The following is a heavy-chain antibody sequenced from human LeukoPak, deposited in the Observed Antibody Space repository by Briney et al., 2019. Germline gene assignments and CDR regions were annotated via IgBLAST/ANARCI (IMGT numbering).Heavy chain of an antibody. V-gene: IGHV3-7*01. D-gene: IGHD6-13*01. CDR1: GFTFSTYW. Sequence: GGSLRLSCAASGFTFSTYWMSWVGQAPGKRLEWVANIKQDGSEKYYLDSVKGRFTISRDNAKNSLYLQMNSLRAEDTAVYFCTREAAAGIDYWGQGTLVTVSP. CDR3: TREAAAGIDY. CDR2: IKQDGSEK. J-gene: IGHJ4*02.